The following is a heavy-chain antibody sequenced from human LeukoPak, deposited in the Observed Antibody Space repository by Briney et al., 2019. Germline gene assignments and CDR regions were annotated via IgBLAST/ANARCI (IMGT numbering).Heavy chain of an antibody. V-gene: IGHV3-21*01. Sequence: GGSLRLSCAASGFTVSSNYMSWVRQAPGKGLEWVSSISSSSSYIYYADSVKGRFTISRDNAKNSLYLQMNSLRAEDTAVYYCAREFITMSQRCFDYWGQGTLVTVSS. D-gene: IGHD3-10*02. J-gene: IGHJ4*02. CDR2: ISSSSSYI. CDR1: GFTVSSNY. CDR3: AREFITMSQRCFDY.